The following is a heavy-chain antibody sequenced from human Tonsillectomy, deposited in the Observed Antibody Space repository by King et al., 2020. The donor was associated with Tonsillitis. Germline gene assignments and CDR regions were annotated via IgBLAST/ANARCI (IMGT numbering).Heavy chain of an antibody. V-gene: IGHV3-49*03. CDR3: TRGGNFYDSTGYFDY. D-gene: IGHD3-22*01. CDR1: GITFGDYA. Sequence: VQLVESGGGLVQPGQSLRLSCTASGITFGDYAMSWFRQAPGKGLGWVGFIRSKSYGGTAEYAASVTGRFTISRDDSKSSTYLQINSLKTEDTAVYYCTRGGNFYDSTGYFDYWGQGTLVTVSS. J-gene: IGHJ4*02. CDR2: IRSKSYGGTA.